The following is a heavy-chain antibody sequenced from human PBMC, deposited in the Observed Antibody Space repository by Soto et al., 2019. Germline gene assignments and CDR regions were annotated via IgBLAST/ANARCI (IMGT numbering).Heavy chain of an antibody. CDR2: IYHSGSI. D-gene: IGHD3-10*01. V-gene: IGHV4-4*02. Sequence: SETLSLTCTVSNASISSRKWWTWVRQTPGKGLEWIGEIYHSGSINHNPSHKRRDTMTLDKSKNKFSQKMTTMTAADTAVYYCASKFGELLADAFDIWGQGTVVT. J-gene: IGHJ3*02. CDR3: ASKFGELLADAFDI. CDR1: NASISSRKW.